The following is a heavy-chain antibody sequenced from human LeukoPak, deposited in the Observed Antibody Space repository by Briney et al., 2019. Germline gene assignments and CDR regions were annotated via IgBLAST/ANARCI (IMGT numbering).Heavy chain of an antibody. CDR2: ITDSGGNR. Sequence: PGGSLRLSCAASGFAFSSHAMSWVRQAPGKGLEWVSAITDSGGNRQYTDSVKGRFTISRDNSKNTLHLQMNSLRAEDTAVYYCAREGIAVAGTTGYYFDYWGQGTLVTVSS. CDR1: GFAFSSHA. D-gene: IGHD6-19*01. V-gene: IGHV3-23*01. J-gene: IGHJ4*02. CDR3: AREGIAVAGTTGYYFDY.